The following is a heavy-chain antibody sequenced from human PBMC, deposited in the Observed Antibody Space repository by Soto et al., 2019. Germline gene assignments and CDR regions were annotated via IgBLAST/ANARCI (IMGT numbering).Heavy chain of an antibody. V-gene: IGHV3-21*02. CDR3: ARNLGDYGAYDK. CDR2: ISASSTYI. D-gene: IGHD4-17*01. Sequence: EVQLVESGGGLVTPGGSLRLSCVGSGFTFSSYTMDWVRQAPGKGLVWVSSISASSTYIYYTDSLRGRFSISRDNAKNSLYLQMNSLRAEDTAVYYCARNLGDYGAYDKWGQGTLVTVSS. J-gene: IGHJ4*02. CDR1: GFTFSSYT.